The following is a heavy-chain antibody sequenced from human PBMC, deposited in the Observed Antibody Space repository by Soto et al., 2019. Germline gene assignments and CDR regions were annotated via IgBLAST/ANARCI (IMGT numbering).Heavy chain of an antibody. Sequence: QEQLVESGGGVVQPGGSLRLSCAASGFTFSNYGMFWDRQAPGKGLQWVTFIWNDGHDSYYEESVRGRFTNSRDNLKNTLYLQMDSLRGEDTGVYYCVRGYGGSFPSWYFDLWGRGTPVAVSP. V-gene: IGHV3-33*01. CDR3: VRGYGGSFPSWYFDL. J-gene: IGHJ2*01. CDR2: IWNDGHDS. D-gene: IGHD2-15*01. CDR1: GFTFSNYG.